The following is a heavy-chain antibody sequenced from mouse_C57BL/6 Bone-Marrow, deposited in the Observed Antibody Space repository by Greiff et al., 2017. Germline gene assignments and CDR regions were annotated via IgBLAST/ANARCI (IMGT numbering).Heavy chain of an antibody. Sequence: QVQLQQSGAELARPGASVKLSCKASGYTFTSYGISWVKQRTGQGLEWIGEIYPRSGNTYYNEKFKGKATLTADKSSSTAYMELRSLTSEDSAVDICAIYGNYGDDMDYWGQGTTVTVSS. CDR2: IYPRSGNT. J-gene: IGHJ4*01. CDR1: GYTFTSYG. V-gene: IGHV1-81*01. CDR3: AIYGNYGDDMDY. D-gene: IGHD2-1*01.